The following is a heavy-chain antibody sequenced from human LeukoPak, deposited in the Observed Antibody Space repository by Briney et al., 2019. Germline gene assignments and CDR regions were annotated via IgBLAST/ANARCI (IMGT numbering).Heavy chain of an antibody. Sequence: GGSLRLSCAASGFTFSRYWMNWVRQAPGKGLEWVANIKEDGSEKYYVDSVKGRFTISRDNAKNSLYLQMNSLRAEDTAVYYCARVLRYFDWLPYFDYWGQGTLVTVSS. CDR3: ARVLRYFDWLPYFDY. CDR2: IKEDGSEK. CDR1: GFTFSRYW. D-gene: IGHD3-9*01. J-gene: IGHJ4*02. V-gene: IGHV3-7*01.